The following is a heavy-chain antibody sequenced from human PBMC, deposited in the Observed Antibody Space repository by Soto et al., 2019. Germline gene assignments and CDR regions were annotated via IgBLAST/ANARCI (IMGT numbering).Heavy chain of an antibody. J-gene: IGHJ3*02. CDR1: GGTFSSYT. CDR3: ARGGDRYCSSTSCYSAFDI. V-gene: IGHV1-69*02. CDR2: IIPILGIA. D-gene: IGHD2-2*02. Sequence: QVQLVQSGAEVKKPGSSVKVSCKASGGTFSSYTIIWVRQAPGQGLEWLGRIIPILGIANDAQKFQGRVKITADKSTSTAYMELSSLRSEDTAVYYCARGGDRYCSSTSCYSAFDIWGQGTMVTVSS.